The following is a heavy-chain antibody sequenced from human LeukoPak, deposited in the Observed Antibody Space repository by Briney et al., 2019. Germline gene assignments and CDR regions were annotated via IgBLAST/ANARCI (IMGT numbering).Heavy chain of an antibody. J-gene: IGHJ4*02. D-gene: IGHD2-2*01. Sequence: PGGSLRLSCAASGFTFSSYAMSWVRQAPGEGLEWVSAISSSGGSTYYADSVKGRFTISRDNSKNTLYLQLNSLRSEDTAVYYCAKVKGSEGYCSITSCLADYWGQGTLVTVSS. V-gene: IGHV3-23*01. CDR1: GFTFSSYA. CDR3: AKVKGSEGYCSITSCLADY. CDR2: ISSSGGST.